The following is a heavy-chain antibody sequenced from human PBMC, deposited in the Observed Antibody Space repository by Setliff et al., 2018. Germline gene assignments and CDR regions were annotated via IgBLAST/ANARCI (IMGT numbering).Heavy chain of an antibody. J-gene: IGHJ4*02. CDR2: IYNPGSS. D-gene: IGHD3-9*01. V-gene: IGHV4-59*01. CDR1: GGSFTNYY. Sequence: ASETLSLTCTVYGGSFTNYYWSWVRQSPEKGLEWIAYIYNPGSSNYNPSLKGRVNISVDTSRNQVSLKLKSVTAADTAVYYCARGGDWFFHFDCWGQGTLVT. CDR3: ARGGDWFFHFDC.